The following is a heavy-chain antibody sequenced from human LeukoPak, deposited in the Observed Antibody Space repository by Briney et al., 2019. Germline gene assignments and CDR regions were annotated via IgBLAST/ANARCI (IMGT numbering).Heavy chain of an antibody. CDR2: IYHSGST. Sequence: SQTLSLTCTVSGGSISSGGYYWSWIRQPPGKGLEWIGYIYHSGSTYYNPSLKSRVTISVDRSKNQFSLKLSSVTAADTAVYYCARGMVRQQLKIGNWFDPWGQGTLVTVSS. V-gene: IGHV4-30-2*01. D-gene: IGHD3-10*01. J-gene: IGHJ5*02. CDR1: GGSISSGGYY. CDR3: ARGMVRQQLKIGNWFDP.